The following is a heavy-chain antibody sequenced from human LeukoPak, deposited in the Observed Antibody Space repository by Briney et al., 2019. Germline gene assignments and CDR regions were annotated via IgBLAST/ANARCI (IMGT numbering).Heavy chain of an antibody. D-gene: IGHD2-2*01. CDR1: GFTLSSYA. V-gene: IGHV3-23*01. J-gene: IGHJ4*02. CDR3: ARVGYCSSTTCRNYFDY. CDR2: ISVSGGST. Sequence: PGGSLRLSCAASGFTLSSYAMTWVRQAPGKGLQWVSTISVSGGSTYYADSVKGRFTISRDNAKNSLYLQMNSLRAEDTAVYYCARVGYCSSTTCRNYFDYWGQGTLVTVSS.